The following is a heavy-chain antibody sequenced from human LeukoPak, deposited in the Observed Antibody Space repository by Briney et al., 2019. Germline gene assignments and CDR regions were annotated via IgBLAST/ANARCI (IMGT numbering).Heavy chain of an antibody. CDR1: GFTFSTYF. D-gene: IGHD3-10*01. CDR2: IASDGSHT. Sequence: GGSLRLSCAASGFTFSTYFMHWVRQAPGKGLEWVAVIASDGSHTFYVESVKGRFTISRDNSKNTLYLQMNSLRAEDTAVYFCARERQDTRVHSGAFDIWGQGTMVTVSS. V-gene: IGHV3-30-3*01. CDR3: ARERQDTRVHSGAFDI. J-gene: IGHJ3*02.